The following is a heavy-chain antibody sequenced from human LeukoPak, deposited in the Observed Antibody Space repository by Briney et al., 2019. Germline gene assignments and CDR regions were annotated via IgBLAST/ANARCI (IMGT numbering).Heavy chain of an antibody. CDR1: GFTFSVYG. Sequence: GGSLRLSCASSGFTFSVYGMNWVRQAPGKGLKWVSYISSSSNSIYYADSVKGRLTISRDNAKNSLYLQMNSLRAEDTAVYYCARDSAGTTFDFWGQGTLVTVSS. D-gene: IGHD1-7*01. CDR3: ARDSAGTTFDF. V-gene: IGHV3-48*04. CDR2: ISSSSNSI. J-gene: IGHJ4*02.